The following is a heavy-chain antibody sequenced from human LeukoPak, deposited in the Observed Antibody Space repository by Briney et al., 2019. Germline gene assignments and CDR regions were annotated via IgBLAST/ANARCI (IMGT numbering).Heavy chain of an antibody. Sequence: PGRSLRLSCAASGFTVSSNYMSWVRQAPGKGLEWVSVIYSGGSTYYADSVKGRFTISRDNSKNTLYLQMNSLRAEDTAVYYCARTIYGGNSPHDAFDIWGQGTMVTVSS. CDR2: IYSGGST. V-gene: IGHV3-53*01. D-gene: IGHD4-23*01. CDR1: GFTVSSNY. J-gene: IGHJ3*02. CDR3: ARTIYGGNSPHDAFDI.